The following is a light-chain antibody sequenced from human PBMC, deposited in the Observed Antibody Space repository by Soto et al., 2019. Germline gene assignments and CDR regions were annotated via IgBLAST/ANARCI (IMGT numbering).Light chain of an antibody. V-gene: IGKV3-20*01. Sequence: EIVLTQSPGPLSLSPGERATVSCRSSQSFSSSYLAWYQQKPGQAPRLLIYETSSRATGIPDRFSGSGSQTDFTLTISRLEPEDFAVYYCQQYGTSPRTFGQGTKVDIK. CDR3: QQYGTSPRT. CDR1: QSFSSSY. J-gene: IGKJ1*01. CDR2: ETS.